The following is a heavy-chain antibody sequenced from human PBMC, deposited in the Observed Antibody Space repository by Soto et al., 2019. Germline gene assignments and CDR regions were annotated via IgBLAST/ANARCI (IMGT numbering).Heavy chain of an antibody. CDR3: ARRDGYNLDY. CDR2: IYPGDSDT. D-gene: IGHD5-12*01. V-gene: IGHV5-51*01. Sequence: GESLKISCYGSAYSFTKYWIGWVRQMPGKGLEWMGIIYPGDSDTRYSPSFQGQVTISADKSINTAYLQWSSLRASDTAIYYCARRDGYNLDYWGQGTLVTVSS. CDR1: AYSFTKYW. J-gene: IGHJ4*02.